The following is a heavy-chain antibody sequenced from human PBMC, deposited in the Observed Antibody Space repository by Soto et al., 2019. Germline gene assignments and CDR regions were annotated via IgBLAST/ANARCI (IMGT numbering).Heavy chain of an antibody. J-gene: IGHJ3*02. CDR3: ARFPTEGATFREDAIDN. CDR1: RYTFTSHG. Sequence: QVELMQSGGEVKRPGASVKVSCKSSRYTFTSHGISWVRQAPGQGLEWMGWISTYNGKTDSAQKFQGRGTMAADPRTNTAYIELKSPRSDQKAGYYFARFPTEGATFREDAIDNWGQGTKVTVSS. D-gene: IGHD1-26*01. CDR2: ISTYNGKT. V-gene: IGHV1-18*01.